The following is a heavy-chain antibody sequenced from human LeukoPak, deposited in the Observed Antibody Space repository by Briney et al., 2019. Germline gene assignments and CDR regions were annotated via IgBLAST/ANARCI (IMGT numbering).Heavy chain of an antibody. CDR3: ARQQRGYTYGFDY. V-gene: IGHV4-59*01. D-gene: IGHD5-18*01. J-gene: IGHJ4*02. CDR1: GGSISDYY. Sequence: PSGTLSLTCTVSGGSISDYYWNWIRQPPGKGLEWIGYIYYSGNTNYNPSLKSRVTISVDTSKNQFSLKLSSVTAADTAVYYCARQQRGYTYGFDYWGQGTLVTVSS. CDR2: IYYSGNT.